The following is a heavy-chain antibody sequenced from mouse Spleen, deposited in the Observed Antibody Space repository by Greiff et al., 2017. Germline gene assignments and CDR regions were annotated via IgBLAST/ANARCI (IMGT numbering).Heavy chain of an antibody. CDR2: IHPNSGST. J-gene: IGHJ2*01. CDR1: GYTFTSYW. D-gene: IGHD2-4*01. V-gene: IGHV1-64*01. Sequence: QVQLQQPGAELVKPGASVKLSCKASGYTFTSYWMHWVKQRPGQGLEWIGMIHPNSGSTNYNEKFKSKATLTVDKSSSTAYMQLSSLTSEDSAVYYCAREGMITTSFGYWGQGTTLTVSS. CDR3: AREGMITTSFGY.